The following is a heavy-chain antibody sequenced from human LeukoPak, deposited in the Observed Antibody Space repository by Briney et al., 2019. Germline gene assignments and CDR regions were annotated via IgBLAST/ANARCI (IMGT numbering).Heavy chain of an antibody. J-gene: IGHJ5*02. D-gene: IGHD2/OR15-2a*01. CDR1: GFTFSRFW. CDR2: IKQDGSEK. Sequence: GGSLRLSCAASGFTFSRFWMNWVRQAPGKGLEWVANIKQDGSEKYYVDSVKGRFTISRENAKNSLYLQMNSLRAEDTAVYYCTSSTTGGWFDPWGQGTLVTVSS. CDR3: TSSTTGGWFDP. V-gene: IGHV3-7*01.